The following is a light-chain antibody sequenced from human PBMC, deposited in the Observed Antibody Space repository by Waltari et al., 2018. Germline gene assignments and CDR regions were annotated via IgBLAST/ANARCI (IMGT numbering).Light chain of an antibody. CDR2: AAS. CDR3: QQSWT. CDR1: QSISSY. Sequence: DIQMTQSPSSLSASVGDRVTITCRASQSISSYLNWYQQKPGKAPKLLIYAASSLQSGVPSRFSGSGSGTDFTLTISSLQPEDFATYYCQQSWTFGQETKVEIK. V-gene: IGKV1-39*01. J-gene: IGKJ1*01.